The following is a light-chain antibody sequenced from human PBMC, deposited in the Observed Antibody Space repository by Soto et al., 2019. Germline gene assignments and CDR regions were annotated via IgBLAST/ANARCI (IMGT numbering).Light chain of an antibody. CDR2: SAS. V-gene: IGKV1-9*01. Sequence: IHLTQYQSSLSASVGHRVTIPCRVSQGIRAYLAWYQQKPGKAPRLLIYSASTLQSGVPSRFSGSGSGTDFTLTISSLQPEDFAVYYCQQYSNWPPITFGQGTRLEIK. CDR3: QQYSNWPPIT. CDR1: QGIRAY. J-gene: IGKJ5*01.